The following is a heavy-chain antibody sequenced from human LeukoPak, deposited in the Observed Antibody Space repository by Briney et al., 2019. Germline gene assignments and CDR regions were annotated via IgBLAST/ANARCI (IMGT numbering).Heavy chain of an antibody. Sequence: PGGSLRLSCSASGFTFSSYAMYWVRQAPGKGLKYVSTISSNGGSTYYADSVKGRFTISRDNSKNTLYLQMSSLRAEDTAVHYCAKGYSPFDSWGQGAQVTVSS. V-gene: IGHV3-64D*09. J-gene: IGHJ4*02. CDR3: AKGYSPFDS. CDR1: GFTFSSYA. CDR2: ISSNGGST. D-gene: IGHD4-11*01.